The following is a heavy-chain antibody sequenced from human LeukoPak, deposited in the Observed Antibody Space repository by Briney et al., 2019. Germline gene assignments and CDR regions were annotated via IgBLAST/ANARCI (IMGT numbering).Heavy chain of an antibody. Sequence: GGSLRLSCAASGFTFSDSAMSWVRQAPGKGLEWVSSISGSSGSKFHADSVKGWFTISRDNSKGTLYLQMNSLRAEDTALYYCAKGSKFSGTYYFDYWGQGTLVTVSS. D-gene: IGHD1-26*01. J-gene: IGHJ4*02. CDR1: GFTFSDSA. CDR3: AKGSKFSGTYYFDY. CDR2: ISGSSGSK. V-gene: IGHV3-23*01.